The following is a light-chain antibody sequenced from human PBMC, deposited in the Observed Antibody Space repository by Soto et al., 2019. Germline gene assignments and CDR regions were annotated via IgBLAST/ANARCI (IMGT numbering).Light chain of an antibody. CDR3: QQYNSYPGT. Sequence: EIRMTQSPFTLSSSVGERVTITCRASQSINSWLAWYQQKPGKAPKLLIYDVSSLESGVPSRCSGSGSGTEFTLTISSLQPDDFATYYCQQYNSYPGTFGQVTKVDIK. J-gene: IGKJ1*01. CDR2: DVS. CDR1: QSINSW. V-gene: IGKV1-5*01.